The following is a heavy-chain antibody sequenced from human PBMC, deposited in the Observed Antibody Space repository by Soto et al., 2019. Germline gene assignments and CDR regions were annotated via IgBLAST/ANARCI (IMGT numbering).Heavy chain of an antibody. CDR2: IYPGDSDT. D-gene: IGHD3-10*01. V-gene: IGHV5-51*01. Sequence: PGESLKISCKGSGYSFTSYWIGWVRQMPGKGLECMGIIYPGDSDTRYSPSFQGQVTISADKSISTAYLQWGSLKASDTAMYYCAGGGVRGVITRTRDYYGMDVWGQGTTVTVSS. CDR3: AGGGVRGVITRTRDYYGMDV. J-gene: IGHJ6*02. CDR1: GYSFTSYW.